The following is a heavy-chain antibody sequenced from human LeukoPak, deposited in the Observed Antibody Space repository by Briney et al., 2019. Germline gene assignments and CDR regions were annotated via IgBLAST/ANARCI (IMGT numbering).Heavy chain of an antibody. CDR1: GDSVSSNSAA. CDR3: AREPGGAEYSGYDPFDY. CDR2: TYYRSKWYR. J-gene: IGHJ4*02. V-gene: IGHV6-1*01. Sequence: SQTLSLTCAISGDSVSSNSAAWNWIRQSPSRGLEWLGMTYYRSKWYRDYALSVQSRITINPDTSKNQFSLQLNSVTPDDTALYYCAREPGGAEYSGYDPFDYWGQGTLVTVSS. D-gene: IGHD5-12*01.